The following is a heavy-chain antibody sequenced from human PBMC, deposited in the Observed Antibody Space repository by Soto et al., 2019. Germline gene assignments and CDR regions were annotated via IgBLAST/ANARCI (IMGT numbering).Heavy chain of an antibody. J-gene: IGHJ5*02. CDR3: ARETLSGELLPNCFDP. CDR2: IIPIFGTA. V-gene: IGHV1-69*13. Sequence: GASVKVSCKASGGTFSSYAISWVRQAPGQGLEWMGGIIPIFGTANYAQKFQGRVTITADESTSTAYMELSSLRSEDTAVYYCARETLSGELLPNCFDPWGPATLVTVSS. D-gene: IGHD1-26*01. CDR1: GGTFSSYA.